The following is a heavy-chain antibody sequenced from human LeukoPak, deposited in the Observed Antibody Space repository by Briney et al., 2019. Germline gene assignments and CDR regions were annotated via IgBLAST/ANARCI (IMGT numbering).Heavy chain of an antibody. V-gene: IGHV1-69*06. D-gene: IGHD6-6*01. CDR2: IIPIFGTA. CDR3: ARDDEAARHFDY. J-gene: IGHJ4*02. Sequence: GASVKVSCKASGGTFSCYAISWVRQAPGQGLEWMGGIIPIFGTANYAQKFQGRVTITADKSTSTAYMELSSLRSEDTAVYYCARDDEAARHFDYWGQGTLVTVSS. CDR1: GGTFSCYA.